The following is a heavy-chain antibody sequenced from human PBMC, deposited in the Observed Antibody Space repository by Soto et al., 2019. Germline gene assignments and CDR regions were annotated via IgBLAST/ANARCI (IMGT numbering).Heavy chain of an antibody. J-gene: IGHJ4*02. CDR3: ARSLSRYDYISSYYFDY. D-gene: IGHD3-16*01. CDR1: GFTFSDYY. CDR2: ISSSGSTI. V-gene: IGHV3-11*01. Sequence: GGSLRLSCAASGFTFSDYYMSWIRQAPGKGLEWVSYISSSGSTIYYADSVKGRFTISRDNAKNSLYLQMNSLRAEDTAVYYCARSLSRYDYISSYYFDYWGQGTLVTVSS.